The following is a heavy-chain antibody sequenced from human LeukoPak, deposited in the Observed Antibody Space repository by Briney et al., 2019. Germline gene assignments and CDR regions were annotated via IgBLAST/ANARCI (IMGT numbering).Heavy chain of an antibody. CDR1: GYTFTSYG. CDR3: ARENYDILTGYPNWFDP. CDR2: ISAYNGNT. D-gene: IGHD3-9*01. V-gene: IGHV1-18*01. J-gene: IGHJ5*02. Sequence: ASVKVSCKASGYTFTSYGISWVRQAPGQGLEWMGWISAYNGNTNYAQKLQGRVTMTTDTSTSTAYMELRSLRSDDTAVYYCARENYDILTGYPNWFDPWGQGTLVTVSS.